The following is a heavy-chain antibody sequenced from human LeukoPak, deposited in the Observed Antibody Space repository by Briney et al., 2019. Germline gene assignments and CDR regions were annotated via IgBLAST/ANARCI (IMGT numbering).Heavy chain of an antibody. V-gene: IGHV1-46*01. CDR2: INPSGGST. Sequence: ASVKVSCKPSGYTFTSYYMHWVRQAPGQGLEWMGIINPSGGSTSYAQKFQGRVTMTRDMSTSTVYMELSSLRSEDTAVYYCASSPRRGNWFDPWGQGTLVTVSS. CDR3: ASSPRRGNWFDP. J-gene: IGHJ5*02. CDR1: GYTFTSYY.